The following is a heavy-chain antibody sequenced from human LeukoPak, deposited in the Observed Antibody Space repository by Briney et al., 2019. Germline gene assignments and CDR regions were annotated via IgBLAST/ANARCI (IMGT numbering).Heavy chain of an antibody. Sequence: GGSLRLSCAASGLTFSSYSMNWVRQAPGKGLEWVSSISSSSSYIYYADSVKGRFTISRDNAKNSLYLQMNSLRAEDTAVYYCARPSGGYSYGLTFQHWGQGTLVTVSS. CDR1: GLTFSSYS. CDR2: ISSSSSYI. V-gene: IGHV3-21*01. CDR3: ARPSGGYSYGLTFQH. D-gene: IGHD5-18*01. J-gene: IGHJ1*01.